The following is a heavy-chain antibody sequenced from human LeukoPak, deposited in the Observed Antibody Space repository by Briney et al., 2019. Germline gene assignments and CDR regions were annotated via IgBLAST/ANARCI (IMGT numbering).Heavy chain of an antibody. CDR2: ISYDGSNK. V-gene: IGHV3-30*04. CDR3: ARQISSGWYYFDY. Sequence: PWGSLRLSCAASGFTFSSYAMHWVRQAPGKGLEWVAVISYDGSNKYYADSVKGRFTISRDNSKNTLYLQMNSLRAEDTAVYYCARQISSGWYYFDYWGQGTLVTVSS. J-gene: IGHJ4*02. D-gene: IGHD6-19*01. CDR1: GFTFSSYA.